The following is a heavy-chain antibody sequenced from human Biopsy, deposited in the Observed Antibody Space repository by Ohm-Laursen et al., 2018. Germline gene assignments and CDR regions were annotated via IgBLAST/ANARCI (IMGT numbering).Heavy chain of an antibody. D-gene: IGHD4-23*01. V-gene: IGHV4-59*11. CDR2: ISHTGYT. J-gene: IGHJ1*01. CDR3: ARGSNEYGGLYFPH. Sequence: GTLSLTCTVSGGSFTGHYWTWIRQPPGQGLEWTGHISHTGYTSYKSSLKSRVTISLDTSRKHFSLRLTSLAAADTAVYYCARGSNEYGGLYFPHWGQGTLVTVSS. CDR1: GGSFTGHY.